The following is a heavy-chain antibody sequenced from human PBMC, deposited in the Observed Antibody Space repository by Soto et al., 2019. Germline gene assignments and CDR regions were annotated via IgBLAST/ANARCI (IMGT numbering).Heavy chain of an antibody. Sequence: SETLSLTCTVSGGSISSYYWSWIRQPPGKGLEWIGYIYYSGSTNYNPSLKSRVTISVDTSKNQFSLKLSSVTAADTAVYYCANWGSSSSVYYYYYGMDVWGQGTTVTVSS. CDR1: GGSISSYY. J-gene: IGHJ6*02. V-gene: IGHV4-59*01. CDR3: ANWGSSSSVYYYYYGMDV. D-gene: IGHD6-13*01. CDR2: IYYSGST.